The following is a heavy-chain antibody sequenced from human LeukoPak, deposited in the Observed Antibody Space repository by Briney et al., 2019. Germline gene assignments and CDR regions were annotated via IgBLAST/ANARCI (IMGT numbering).Heavy chain of an antibody. Sequence: SETLSPTCAVYGGSFSGYYWSWIRQPPGKGLEWIGEINHSGSTNYNPSLKSRVTISVDTSKNRFSLKLSSVTAADTAVYYCARGVGGTGYWGQGTLVTVSS. CDR3: ARGVGGTGY. D-gene: IGHD4-23*01. CDR1: GGSFSGYY. CDR2: INHSGST. J-gene: IGHJ4*02. V-gene: IGHV4-34*01.